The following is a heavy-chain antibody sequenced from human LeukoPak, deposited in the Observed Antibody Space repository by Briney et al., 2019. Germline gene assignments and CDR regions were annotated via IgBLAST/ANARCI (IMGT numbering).Heavy chain of an antibody. V-gene: IGHV5-51*01. CDR2: IYPGDSDT. Sequence: GESLKISCKGSGYSFTTSWIGWVRQMPGKGLEWMGVIYPGDSDTRYSPSFQGQVTISADKSISTAYLQWSSLKASDTAMYYCAGRGTGTTLAFDYWGQGTLVTVSS. D-gene: IGHD1-1*01. CDR1: GYSFTTSW. CDR3: AGRGTGTTLAFDY. J-gene: IGHJ4*02.